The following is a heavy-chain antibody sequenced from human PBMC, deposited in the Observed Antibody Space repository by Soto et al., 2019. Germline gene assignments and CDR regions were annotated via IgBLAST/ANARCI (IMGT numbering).Heavy chain of an antibody. Sequence: QITLKESGPTLVRPTQTLTLTCAFSGFSLSTSGVGVGWIRQPPGKALEWLAVIYRYDSKHYSPSLRSRLTITNDTSKQQVVLTMTNMAPMDTGSYYCAHKGPEDWPLDYWGQGTMVTVSS. CDR1: GFSLSTSGVG. CDR3: AHKGPEDWPLDY. D-gene: IGHD3-9*01. CDR2: IYRYDSK. V-gene: IGHV2-5*01. J-gene: IGHJ4*02.